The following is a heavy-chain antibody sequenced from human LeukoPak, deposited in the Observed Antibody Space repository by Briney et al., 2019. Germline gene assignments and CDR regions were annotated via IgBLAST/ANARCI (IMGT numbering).Heavy chain of an antibody. V-gene: IGHV3-53*01. Sequence: PGGSLRLSCAASGFTVSNNYMTWVRQAPGKGLEWVSIIFAGVGTYYEDSVRDRFTITTGNSNNASYHLMNNREADDAAVYYFCGGDRGTGQHFDYWGQGTLVTVS. J-gene: IGHJ4*02. D-gene: IGHD2-21*01. CDR3: CGGDRGTGQHFDY. CDR2: IFAGVGT. CDR1: GFTVSNNY.